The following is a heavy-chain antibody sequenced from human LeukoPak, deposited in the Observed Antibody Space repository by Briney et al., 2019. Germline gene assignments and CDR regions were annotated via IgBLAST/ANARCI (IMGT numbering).Heavy chain of an antibody. V-gene: IGHV3-48*01. Sequence: PGGSLRLSCAASGFTFSSYSMNWVRQAPGKGLEWVSYISSSSSTIQYADSVKGRFTISRDNAKNSLFLQMNSLRAEDAAVYYCARVFWAGTAIDYWGQGTLVTVSS. D-gene: IGHD3/OR15-3a*01. J-gene: IGHJ4*02. CDR1: GFTFSSYS. CDR2: ISSSSSTI. CDR3: ARVFWAGTAIDY.